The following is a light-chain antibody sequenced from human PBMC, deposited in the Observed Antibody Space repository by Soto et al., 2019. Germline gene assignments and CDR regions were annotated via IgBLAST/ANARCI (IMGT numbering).Light chain of an antibody. J-gene: IGKJ1*01. V-gene: IGKV2-24*01. CDR3: MQSTHFPRT. Sequence: DFVLTQTPLSSPVSLGQPASISCRSSQSLVHSDGNTYVSWLQQRPGHPPRLLIYKISNRFSGVPDRLSVSGAGTDFTLKISRVEVEDVVIYYCMQSTHFPRTFGQGKKVEIK. CDR1: QSLVHSDGNTY. CDR2: KIS.